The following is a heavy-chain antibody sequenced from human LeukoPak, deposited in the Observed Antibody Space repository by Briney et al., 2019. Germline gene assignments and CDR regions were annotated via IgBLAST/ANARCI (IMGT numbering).Heavy chain of an antibody. D-gene: IGHD3-10*01. CDR2: INPDSSGT. V-gene: IGHV1-2*02. J-gene: IGHJ4*02. CDR1: GYTFSGHY. Sequence: ASVKVSCKASGYTFSGHYIHWVRQAPGQGLEWMGWINPDSSGTNYAENFQGRVTMTRDTSISTAYMELSRLRSDDTAVYYCARDSNSHHYGSGSYSFDYWGQGTLVTVSS. CDR3: ARDSNSHHYGSGSYSFDY.